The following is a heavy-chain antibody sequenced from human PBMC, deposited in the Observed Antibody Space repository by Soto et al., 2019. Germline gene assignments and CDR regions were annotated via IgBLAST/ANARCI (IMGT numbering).Heavy chain of an antibody. CDR2: ISYDGSDK. CDR1: GFTFSSYA. D-gene: IGHD6-19*01. J-gene: IGHJ4*02. CDR3: ARGGRLSDFDY. V-gene: IGHV3-30*04. Sequence: QVQVVESGGGVVQPGRALRLSCAASGFTFSSYAMHWVRQAPGKGLEWVAIISYDGSDKYYADSVKGRFTISRDNSKNTLYLQMNSLRTQGPAVYYRARGGRLSDFDYWGQGTLVTVSS.